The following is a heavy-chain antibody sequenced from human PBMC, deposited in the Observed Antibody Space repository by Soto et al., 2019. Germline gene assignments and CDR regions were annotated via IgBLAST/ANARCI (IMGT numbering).Heavy chain of an antibody. V-gene: IGHV4-39*01. J-gene: IGHJ4*02. Sequence: SETLSLTCTVSGGSISSRGYYWGWIRQPPGKGLEWIGTIYYSGSTYYNPSLKSRVTISVDTSKNQFSLKLSSVTAADTAVYYCARRASYDILTFDYWGQGTLVTVSS. CDR1: GGSISSRGYY. D-gene: IGHD3-9*01. CDR3: ARRASYDILTFDY. CDR2: IYYSGST.